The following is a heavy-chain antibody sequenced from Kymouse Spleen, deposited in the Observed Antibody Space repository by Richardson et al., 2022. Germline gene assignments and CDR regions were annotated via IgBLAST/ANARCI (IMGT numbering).Heavy chain of an antibody. CDR3: ARGARITMVRGVIINNWFDP. D-gene: IGHD3-10*01. V-gene: IGHV4-34*01. Sequence: QVQLQQWGAGLLKPSETLSLTCAVYGGSFSGYYWSWIRQPPGKGLEWIGEINHSGSTNYNPSLKSRVTISVDTSKNQFSLKLSSVTAADTAVYYCARGARITMVRGVIINNWFDPWGQGTLVTVSS. J-gene: IGHJ5*02. CDR1: GGSFSGYY. CDR2: INHSGST.